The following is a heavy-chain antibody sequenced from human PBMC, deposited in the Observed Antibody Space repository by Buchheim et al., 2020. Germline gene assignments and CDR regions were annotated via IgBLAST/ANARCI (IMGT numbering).Heavy chain of an antibody. CDR3: ARDSYYDFWSGSDY. V-gene: IGHV3-66*01. J-gene: IGHJ4*02. CDR2: IYSGGST. CDR1: GFTVSSNY. D-gene: IGHD3-3*01. Sequence: EVQLVESGGGLVQPGGSLRLSCAASGFTVSSNYMSWVRQAPGKGLEWGSVIYSGGSTYYADSVKGRFTISRDNSKNTLYLQMNSLRAEDTAVYYCARDSYYDFWSGSDYWGQGTL.